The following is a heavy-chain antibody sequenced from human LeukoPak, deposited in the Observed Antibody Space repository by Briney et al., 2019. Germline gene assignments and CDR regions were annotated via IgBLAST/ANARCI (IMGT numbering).Heavy chain of an antibody. CDR2: IYYSGST. V-gene: IGHV4-39*01. CDR3: ARPHYYDSSGYYRDAFDI. D-gene: IGHD3-22*01. CDR1: GGSISSSSYY. J-gene: IGHJ3*02. Sequence: SQTLSLTCTVSGGSISSSSYYWGWIRQPPGKGLEWIGSIYYSGSTYYNPSLKSRVTISVDTFKNQFSLKLSSVTAADTAVYYCARPHYYDSSGYYRDAFDIWGQGTMVTVSS.